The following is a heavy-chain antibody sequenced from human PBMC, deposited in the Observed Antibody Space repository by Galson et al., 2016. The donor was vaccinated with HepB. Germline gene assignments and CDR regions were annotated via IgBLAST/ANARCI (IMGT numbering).Heavy chain of an antibody. Sequence: ETLSLTCTVSGGSISSDYWSWVRQPPGKGLEWIGYIHYTGSTTSNPSLKSRVTISIDTSKNQFSLRLSSVTAADTAVYYCARDGDTGHYFDYWSQGTLVTVSS. D-gene: IGHD5-18*01. V-gene: IGHV4-59*01. J-gene: IGHJ4*02. CDR1: GGSISSDY. CDR2: IHYTGST. CDR3: ARDGDTGHYFDY.